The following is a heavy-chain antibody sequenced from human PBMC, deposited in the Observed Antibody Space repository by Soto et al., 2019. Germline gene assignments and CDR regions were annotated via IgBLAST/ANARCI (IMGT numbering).Heavy chain of an antibody. J-gene: IGHJ4*02. Sequence: PSETLSLTCPLSGVSISSYYWSCIRQPPGKGLEWSGYNYYSGSTNYNPSLKSRVTISVDTSKNQFSLKLSSVTAADTAVYYCARGPPYYDFWSGYCDYWGQGTLVTVSS. CDR2: NYYSGST. CDR1: GVSISSYY. V-gene: IGHV4-59*01. CDR3: ARGPPYYDFWSGYCDY. D-gene: IGHD3-3*01.